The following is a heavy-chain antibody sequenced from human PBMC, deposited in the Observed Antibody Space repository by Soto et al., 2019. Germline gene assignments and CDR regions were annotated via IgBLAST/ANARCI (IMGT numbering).Heavy chain of an antibody. D-gene: IGHD4-17*01. Sequence: GGSMGLSCAASGFTFSGYWMHWVRKAPGKGLVWVSRINADGSYASYADFVKGRFTISRDNSRNTVHLQMNSLSAEDTAVYYCARDFTTAETPGDDFDYWGQGIPVTVSS. CDR1: GFTFSGYW. CDR3: ARDFTTAETPGDDFDY. CDR2: INADGSYA. V-gene: IGHV3-74*01. J-gene: IGHJ4*02.